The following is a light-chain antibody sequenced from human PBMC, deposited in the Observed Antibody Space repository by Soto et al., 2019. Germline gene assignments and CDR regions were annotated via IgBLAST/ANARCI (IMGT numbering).Light chain of an antibody. CDR3: ASYAGSRTYV. CDR2: EVT. Sequence: QSAVTQPASVSGSPGQSVTISCSGSDIGNYNLISWYQHLPGRAPKLLLFEVTMRPSGISDRFAGSKSASTASPTIGGLPDDDEGDYYCASYAGSRTYVFGSGTKLTVL. J-gene: IGLJ6*01. V-gene: IGLV2-23*02. CDR1: SDIGNYNL.